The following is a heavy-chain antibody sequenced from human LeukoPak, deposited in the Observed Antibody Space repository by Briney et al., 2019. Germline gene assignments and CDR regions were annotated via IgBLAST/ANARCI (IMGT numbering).Heavy chain of an antibody. CDR3: ARSIAARRHYYYYYMDV. CDR2: IYYSGST. CDR1: GGSISSYY. D-gene: IGHD6-6*01. V-gene: IGHV4-59*01. Sequence: PSETLSLTCTDSGGSISSYYWSWIRQPPGKGLEWIGYIYYSGSTNYNPSLKSRVTISVDTSKNQFSLKLSSVTAADTAMYYCARSIAARRHYYYYYMDVWGKGATVTVSS. J-gene: IGHJ6*03.